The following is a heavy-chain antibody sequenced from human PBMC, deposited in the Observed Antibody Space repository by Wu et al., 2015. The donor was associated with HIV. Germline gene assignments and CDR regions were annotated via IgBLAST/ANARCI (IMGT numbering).Heavy chain of an antibody. CDR1: GYTFTGYY. V-gene: IGHV1-2*02. J-gene: IGHJ4*02. Sequence: QVQLVQSGAEVKKPGASVKVSCKASGYTFTGYYMHWVRQAPGQGLEWMGWINPNSGGTNYAQKFQGRVTMTRDTSISTAYMELSRLRSDDTAVYYCARRLPYSSSWVYYFDYWGQGTLVTVSS. CDR3: ARRLPYSSSWVYYFDY. D-gene: IGHD6-13*01. CDR2: INPNSGGT.